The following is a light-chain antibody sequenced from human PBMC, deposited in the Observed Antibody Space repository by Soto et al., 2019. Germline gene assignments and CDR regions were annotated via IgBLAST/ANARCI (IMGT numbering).Light chain of an antibody. CDR2: GAS. V-gene: IGKV3-15*01. Sequence: DIVMTQSPATLSVSPGERATLSCRASQSVSSNLAWYQQKRGQAPRLLMYGASTRATGIPVRFSGSGSGTEFTLIISSLQSEDCAVYYCQQYNDWPRTFGQGTTVEIK. CDR1: QSVSSN. J-gene: IGKJ1*01. CDR3: QQYNDWPRT.